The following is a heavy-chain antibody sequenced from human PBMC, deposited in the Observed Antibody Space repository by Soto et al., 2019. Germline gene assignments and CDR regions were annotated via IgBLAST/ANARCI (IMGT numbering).Heavy chain of an antibody. D-gene: IGHD3-22*01. V-gene: IGHV4-34*01. CDR1: GGSFSGYY. CDR2: INHSGST. CDR3: ARVLDGRSGYYPYYFDY. J-gene: IGHJ4*02. Sequence: SETLSLTCAVYGGSFSGYYWSWIRHPPGKGLEWIGEINHSGSTNYNPSLKSRVTISLDTSKDQFSLKLSSVTAADTAVYYCARVLDGRSGYYPYYFDYWGQGTLVTVSS.